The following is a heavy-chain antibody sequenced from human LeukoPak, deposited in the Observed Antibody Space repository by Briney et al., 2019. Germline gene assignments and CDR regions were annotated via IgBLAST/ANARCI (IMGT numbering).Heavy chain of an antibody. CDR1: GYSISSGYY. J-gene: IGHJ4*02. CDR3: ATTMIAEYYFDY. D-gene: IGHD3-22*01. CDR2: IYHSGST. Sequence: SETLSLTCAVSGYSISSGYYWGWIRQPPGKGLEWIGSIYHSGSTYYNPSLKSRVTVSVDTSKNQFSLKLSPVTAADTAVYYCATTMIAEYYFDYWGQGTLVTVSS. V-gene: IGHV4-38-2*01.